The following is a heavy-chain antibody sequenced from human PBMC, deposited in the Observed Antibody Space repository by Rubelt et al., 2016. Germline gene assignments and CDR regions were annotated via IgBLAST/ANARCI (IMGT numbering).Heavy chain of an antibody. V-gene: IGHV1-69*06. CDR3: AREYSSSINYFDY. D-gene: IGHD6-6*01. J-gene: IGHJ4*02. CDR2: IIPIFGTA. Sequence: WGGGIIPIFGTANYAQKFQGRVTITADKSTGTAYMELSSLRSEDTAVYYCAREYSSSINYFDYWGQGTLVTVSS.